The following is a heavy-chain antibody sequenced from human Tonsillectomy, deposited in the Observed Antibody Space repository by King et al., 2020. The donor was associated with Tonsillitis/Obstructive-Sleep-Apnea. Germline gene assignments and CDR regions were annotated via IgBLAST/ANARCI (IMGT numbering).Heavy chain of an antibody. V-gene: IGHV3-33*01. J-gene: IGHJ4*02. D-gene: IGHD1-7*01. CDR3: ARYLSNWNYCSDY. CDR2: IWYDVSNT. Sequence: QVQLVESGGGVVQPGRSLRLSCSASGFTFSSYGLHWVRQAPGKGLEWVAVIWYDVSNTYYADSVKGRFTISRDNSKNTLYLQMNSLRAEDTSVYYCARYLSNWNYCSDYWGQGTLVTVSS. CDR1: GFTFSSYG.